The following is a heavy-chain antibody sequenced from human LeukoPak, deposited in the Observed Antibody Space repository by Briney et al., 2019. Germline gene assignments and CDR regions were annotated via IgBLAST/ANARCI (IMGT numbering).Heavy chain of an antibody. CDR2: INHRGST. CDR3: ARGSGVAAAGPGEAGLFDP. CDR1: GGSFSGYY. Sequence: SETLSLTCAVYGGSFSGYYWSWIRQPPGKGLEWIGEINHRGSTNYNPSLKSRVTISVDTSKNQFSLKLSSVTAADTAVYYCARGSGVAAAGPGEAGLFDPWGQGTLVTVSS. D-gene: IGHD6-13*01. V-gene: IGHV4-34*01. J-gene: IGHJ5*02.